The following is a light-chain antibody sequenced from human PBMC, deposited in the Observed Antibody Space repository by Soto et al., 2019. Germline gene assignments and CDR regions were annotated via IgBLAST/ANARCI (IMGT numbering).Light chain of an antibody. CDR1: SSDVGGYNY. CDR3: SSYTSSSAVI. Sequence: QSALTQPASVSGSPGQSITISCTGTSSDVGGYNYVSWYQHHPGKAPKLMIYDVSNRPSGVSNRFSGSKSGNTASLTISGLQVEDEADYYCSSYTSSSAVIFGGGTKSPS. J-gene: IGLJ2*01. V-gene: IGLV2-14*03. CDR2: DVS.